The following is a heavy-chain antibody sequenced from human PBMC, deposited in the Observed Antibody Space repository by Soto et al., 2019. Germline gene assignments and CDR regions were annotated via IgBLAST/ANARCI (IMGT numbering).Heavy chain of an antibody. Sequence: SGPTLVNPTETLTLTCTVSGFSLSNARMGVSWIRQPPGKALEWLAHIFSNDEKSYSTSLKSRLTISKDTSKSQVVLTMTNMDPVDTATYYCARIKRDRLEWLSRLKNWFDPWGQGTLVTVSS. D-gene: IGHD3-3*01. CDR2: IFSNDEK. CDR3: ARIKRDRLEWLSRLKNWFDP. CDR1: GFSLSNARMG. J-gene: IGHJ5*02. V-gene: IGHV2-26*01.